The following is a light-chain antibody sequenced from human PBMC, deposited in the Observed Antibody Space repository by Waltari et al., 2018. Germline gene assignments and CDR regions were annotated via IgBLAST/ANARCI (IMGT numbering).Light chain of an antibody. CDR2: GAS. CDR1: QSVTRA. J-gene: IGKJ1*01. Sequence: EIVLTQSPGTLSLSPGESATLSCRTSQSVTRALAWDQQKPGQAPRLLIYGASNRATGIPDRFSCSGSGTDFSLTISSLEPEDFAVYYCQHYLRLPVTFGQGTKVEVK. CDR3: QHYLRLPVT. V-gene: IGKV3-20*01.